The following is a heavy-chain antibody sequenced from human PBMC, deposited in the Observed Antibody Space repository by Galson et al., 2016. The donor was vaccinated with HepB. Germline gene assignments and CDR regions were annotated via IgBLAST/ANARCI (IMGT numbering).Heavy chain of an antibody. Sequence: SVKVSCKVSGYTFTSYGISWVRQAPGQAIEWMGWISPYNGNIRYAQKFQGRVTMTTDTSTSTAYMELKSLRSDDTAVFYCARERANSVAGWNDYWGQGTLVTVSS. V-gene: IGHV1-18*01. CDR3: ARERANSVAGWNDY. J-gene: IGHJ4*02. D-gene: IGHD6-19*01. CDR1: GYTFTSYG. CDR2: ISPYNGNI.